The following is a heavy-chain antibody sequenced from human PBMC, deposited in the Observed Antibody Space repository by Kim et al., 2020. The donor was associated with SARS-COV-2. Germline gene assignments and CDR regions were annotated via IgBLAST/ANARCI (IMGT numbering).Heavy chain of an antibody. D-gene: IGHD6-13*01. CDR3: ARHQSSSWSDAFDI. V-gene: IGHV5-51*01. Sequence: SPSFQGQVTISADKSISTAYLQWSSLKASDTAMYYCARHQSSSWSDAFDIWGQGTMVTVSS. J-gene: IGHJ3*02.